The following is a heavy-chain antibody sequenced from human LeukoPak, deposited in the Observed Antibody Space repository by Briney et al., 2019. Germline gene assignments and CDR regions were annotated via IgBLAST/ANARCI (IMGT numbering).Heavy chain of an antibody. D-gene: IGHD6-13*01. CDR1: GYRFTNYW. J-gene: IGHJ6*03. CDR2: IYPGDSDT. Sequence: GASLKISSKGSGYRFTNYWIGWVRPMPGKGLEWMGIIYPGDSDTRYSPSFQGQVTMSADKSTSTAYLQWSSLKASDTAIYYCARQDKQQLQKKFYYYYMDVWGKGTTVTISS. CDR3: ARQDKQQLQKKFYYYYMDV. V-gene: IGHV5-51*01.